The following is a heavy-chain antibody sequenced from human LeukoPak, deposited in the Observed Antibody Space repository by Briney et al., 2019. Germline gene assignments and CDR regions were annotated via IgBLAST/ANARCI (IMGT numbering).Heavy chain of an antibody. J-gene: IGHJ4*02. CDR2: ITWNSGSI. CDR1: GFTFDDYS. Sequence: GGSLRLSCAASGFTFDDYSMHWVRHAPGKGLEWVSGITWNSGSIGYADSVKGRFTISRDNAKNSLYLQMNSVRAEDTALYYCAKDTRSSMIVVDSFDYWGQGTLVTVSS. CDR3: AKDTRSSMIVVDSFDY. D-gene: IGHD3-22*01. V-gene: IGHV3-9*01.